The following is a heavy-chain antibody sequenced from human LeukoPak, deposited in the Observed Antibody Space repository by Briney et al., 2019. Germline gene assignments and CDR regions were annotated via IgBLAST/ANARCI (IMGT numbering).Heavy chain of an antibody. CDR2: ISVSGNT. J-gene: IGHJ4*02. V-gene: IGHV3-23*01. Sequence: GGSLRLSCAASGFTLSSYAMSWVRQAPGKGLEWVSAISVSGNTYHADSVKGRFTISRDIFKNTLYLQMNSLRAEDTAVYYCAKAPANYVDTAMGTFDYWGQGTLVTVSS. D-gene: IGHD5-18*01. CDR1: GFTLSSYA. CDR3: AKAPANYVDTAMGTFDY.